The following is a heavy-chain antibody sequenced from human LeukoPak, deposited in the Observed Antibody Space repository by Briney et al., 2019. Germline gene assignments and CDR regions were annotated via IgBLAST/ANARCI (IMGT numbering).Heavy chain of an antibody. CDR2: INPNSGGT. V-gene: IGHV1-2*02. CDR3: ARPLSYDILTGYNNWFDP. J-gene: IGHJ5*02. D-gene: IGHD3-9*01. CDR1: GYTFTDYY. Sequence: GASVKVSCKASGYTFTDYYMHWVRQAPGQGLEWMGWINPNSGGTNYAQKFQGRVTMTRDTSISTAYMELSRLRSDDTAVYYCARPLSYDILTGYNNWFDPWGQGTLVTVSS.